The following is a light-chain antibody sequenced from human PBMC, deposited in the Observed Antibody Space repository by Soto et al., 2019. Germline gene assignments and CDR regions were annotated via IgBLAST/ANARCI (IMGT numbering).Light chain of an antibody. CDR1: QSVSSN. Sequence: EIVMTQSPATLSVSPGERATLSCRASQSVSSNLAWYQQKPGQAPRLLIYGASTRATGIPARFSGSGSGTEFPLTISALQSEDFEFYYCQQYNTWPSFGQGTRVEIK. CDR2: GAS. V-gene: IGKV3-15*01. CDR3: QQYNTWPS. J-gene: IGKJ1*01.